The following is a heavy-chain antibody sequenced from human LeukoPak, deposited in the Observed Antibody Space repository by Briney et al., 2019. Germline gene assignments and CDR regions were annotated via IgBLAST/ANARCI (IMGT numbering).Heavy chain of an antibody. CDR1: GYTFSSYG. J-gene: IGHJ4*02. Sequence: ASVKVSCKASGYTFSSYGISWVRQAPGQGLEWMGWISAYDGNTDYAQNLQGRVTMTTDTSTSTAYMEQRSLRSDDTAVYYCARAVRGYSYAYLPYWGQGTLVTVSS. D-gene: IGHD5-18*01. V-gene: IGHV1-18*01. CDR3: ARAVRGYSYAYLPY. CDR2: ISAYDGNT.